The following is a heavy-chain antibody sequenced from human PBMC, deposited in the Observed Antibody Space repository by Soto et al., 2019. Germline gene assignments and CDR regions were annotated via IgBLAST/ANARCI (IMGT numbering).Heavy chain of an antibody. V-gene: IGHV1-2*04. CDR3: ARDDTYYYDSSGYYYYYGMDV. CDR2: FNPNSGGT. Sequence: ASVKVSCKVSGSTLTELSMHWVRQAPGKGLEWMGCFNPNSGGTIYAQKFQGWVTMTRDTSISTAYMDLSRLRSDDTAVYYCARDDTYYYDSSGYYYYYGMDVWGQGTTVTVSS. J-gene: IGHJ6*02. D-gene: IGHD3-22*01. CDR1: GSTLTELS.